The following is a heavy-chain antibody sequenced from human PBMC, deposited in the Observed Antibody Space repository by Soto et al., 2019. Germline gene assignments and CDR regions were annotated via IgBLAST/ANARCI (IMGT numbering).Heavy chain of an antibody. V-gene: IGHV1-18*01. J-gene: IGHJ4*02. CDR2: ISAYNGIT. CDR3: ERGGNLIEY. CDR1: GYTITKFG. D-gene: IGHD3-16*01. Sequence: SVKIFCRASGYTITKFGIVCLRQAPGQALEWMGWISAYNGITNYAQNFQGRVTMTTDTSTSTAYMELRSLSSADTAVYYCERGGNLIEYWRQGTLVTV.